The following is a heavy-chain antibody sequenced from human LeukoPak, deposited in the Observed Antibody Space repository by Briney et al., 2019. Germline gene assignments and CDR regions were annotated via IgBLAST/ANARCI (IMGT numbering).Heavy chain of an antibody. J-gene: IGHJ4*02. CDR1: GFTVSSNY. CDR2: IYSGGST. V-gene: IGHV3-53*01. CDR3: ARAIIDKVATIYFDY. Sequence: GGSLRLSCAASGFTVSSNYMSWVRQAPGKGLEWVSVIYSGGSTYYADSVKGRFTISRDNSKNTLYLQMNSLRAEDTAVYYCARAIIDKVATIYFDYWGQGTLVTVSS. D-gene: IGHD5-12*01.